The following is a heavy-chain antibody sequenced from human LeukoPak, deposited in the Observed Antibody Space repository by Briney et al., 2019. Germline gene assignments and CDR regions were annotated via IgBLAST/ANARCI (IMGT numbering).Heavy chain of an antibody. J-gene: IGHJ4*02. CDR3: GRRRRHHHNYFDY. CDR2: IYYSGST. CDR1: GGSISSGDYY. V-gene: IGHV4-30-4*01. Sequence: SQTLSLTCTVSGGSISSGDYYWSWIRRPPGEGLEWIGHIYYSGSTYYNPSLKSRVTISIDTSKNQFSLNLSSVTATDTAVYSCGRRRRHHHNYFDYWGQGTLVSVPS.